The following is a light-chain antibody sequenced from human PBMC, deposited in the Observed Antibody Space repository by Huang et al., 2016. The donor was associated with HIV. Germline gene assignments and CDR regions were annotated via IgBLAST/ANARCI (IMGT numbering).Light chain of an antibody. J-gene: IGKJ1*01. V-gene: IGKV3-20*01. CDR3: QQYVISPGT. CDR2: GAS. Sequence: EIVLTQSPGTLSLSPGERATLSCRASQIVTSNYLGWYRQKPGHAPRLLISGASTRATGIPDRCSGVGAGSDFPLTISRLEPEDFAVYFCQQYVISPGTFGQGTKVEIK. CDR1: QIVTSNY.